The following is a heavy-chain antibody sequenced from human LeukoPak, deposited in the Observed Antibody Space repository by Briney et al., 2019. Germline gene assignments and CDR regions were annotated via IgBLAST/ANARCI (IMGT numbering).Heavy chain of an antibody. Sequence: SETLSLTCAVYGGSFSGYYRSWIRQPPGKGLEWIGEINHSGSTNYNPSLKSRVTISVDTSKNQFSLKLSSVTAADTAVYYCARGSKPPDYWGQGTLVTVSS. CDR3: ARGSKPPDY. CDR2: INHSGST. J-gene: IGHJ4*02. V-gene: IGHV4-34*01. CDR1: GGSFSGYY.